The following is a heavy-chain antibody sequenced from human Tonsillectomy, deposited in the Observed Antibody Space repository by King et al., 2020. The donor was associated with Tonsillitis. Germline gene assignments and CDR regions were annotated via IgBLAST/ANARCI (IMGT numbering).Heavy chain of an antibody. D-gene: IGHD3-3*01. CDR3: ARISNDFWSGYADY. V-gene: IGHV2-70*01. CDR2: IEWYDDK. CDR1: GFSLSTSALW. J-gene: IGHJ4*02. Sequence: VTLKESGPALVKPTQTLTLTCTFSGFSLSTSALWVSWIRQPPGKALELLALIEWYDDKYYSTSLKTRLTISKDTSKNQVVLTLTNMDPVDTATYYCARISNDFWSGYADYWGQGTLVTVSS.